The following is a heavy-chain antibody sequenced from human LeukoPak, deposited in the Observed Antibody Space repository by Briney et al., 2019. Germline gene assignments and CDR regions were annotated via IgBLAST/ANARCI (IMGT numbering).Heavy chain of an antibody. J-gene: IGHJ4*02. CDR2: IYYTGGF. CDR3: ARGGYTYGYGY. CDR1: GGSISSTSYY. D-gene: IGHD5-18*01. Sequence: SETLSLTCTVSGGSISSTSYYWGWIRQPPGKGLEWIGSIYYTGGFYYNPSVKSRVTISVDTSKNQFSLKLSSVTAADTAVYYCARGGYTYGYGYWGQGTLVTVSS. V-gene: IGHV4-39*01.